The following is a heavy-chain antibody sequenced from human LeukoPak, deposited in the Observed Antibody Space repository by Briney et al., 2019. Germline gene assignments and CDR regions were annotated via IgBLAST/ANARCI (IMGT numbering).Heavy chain of an antibody. Sequence: GGSLRLSCAASGFTFNDYAMHWVRQAPGKGLEWVSGISWNSATIAYADSLKGRFTISRDNARNSLYLQMSSLRPEDTALYYCARATNCSGGSCYSGAGYDAFNIWGQGIEVTVSS. D-gene: IGHD2-15*01. V-gene: IGHV3-9*01. CDR3: ARATNCSGGSCYSGAGYDAFNI. CDR2: ISWNSATI. J-gene: IGHJ3*02. CDR1: GFTFNDYA.